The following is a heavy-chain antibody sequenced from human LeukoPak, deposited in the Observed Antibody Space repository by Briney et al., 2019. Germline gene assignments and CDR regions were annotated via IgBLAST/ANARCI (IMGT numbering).Heavy chain of an antibody. J-gene: IGHJ5*02. V-gene: IGHV4-59*01. CDR1: GASISSYY. D-gene: IGHD3-3*01. Sequence: SETLSLTCTVSGASISSYYWSWIRQPPGKGLEWIGFIYYSGSTNYNPSLKSRVTMSLDTSKNQSSLKLTSVIAADTAVYYCARGYDFWSGQNWFDPWSQGTLVTVSS. CDR2: IYYSGST. CDR3: ARGYDFWSGQNWFDP.